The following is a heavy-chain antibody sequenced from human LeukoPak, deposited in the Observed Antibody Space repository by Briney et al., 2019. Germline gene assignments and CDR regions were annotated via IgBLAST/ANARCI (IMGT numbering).Heavy chain of an antibody. J-gene: IGHJ5*02. CDR1: GGSISSSSYY. CDR2: IYYSGST. Sequence: SETLSLTFTVSGGSISSSSYYWGWIRQPPGKGLEWIGSIYYSGSTYYNPSLKSRVTIPVDTSKNQFSLKLSSVTAADTAVYYCAKDRSGSYYNPGNWFDPWGQGTLVTVSS. V-gene: IGHV4-39*07. D-gene: IGHD3-10*01. CDR3: AKDRSGSYYNPGNWFDP.